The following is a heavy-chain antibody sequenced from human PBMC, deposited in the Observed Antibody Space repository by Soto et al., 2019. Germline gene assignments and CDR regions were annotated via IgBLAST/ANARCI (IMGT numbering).Heavy chain of an antibody. CDR1: GYTFTSYA. D-gene: IGHD3-10*01. CDR3: ARTSMVRGANDY. CDR2: INAGNGNT. Sequence: QVQLVQSGAEVKKPGASVKVSCKASGYTFTSYAMHWVRQAPGQRLEWMGWINAGNGNTKYSQKFQGRVTITRDTSASTAYKELSSLTSEDTAVYYCARTSMVRGANDYWGQGTLVTVCS. V-gene: IGHV1-3*01. J-gene: IGHJ4*02.